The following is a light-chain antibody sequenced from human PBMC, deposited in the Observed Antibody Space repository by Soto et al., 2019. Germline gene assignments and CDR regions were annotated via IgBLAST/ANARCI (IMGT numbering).Light chain of an antibody. V-gene: IGKV3-15*01. Sequence: EMVMAQSPATLSVSPGERATLSCRASQSVSSNLAWYQQKPGQAPRLLIYGASTRATGIPARFSGSGSGTEFTLTISSLQSEDVAVYYCQQQNNWLPWTFGQGTKVDIK. CDR3: QQQNNWLPWT. CDR1: QSVSSN. J-gene: IGKJ1*01. CDR2: GAS.